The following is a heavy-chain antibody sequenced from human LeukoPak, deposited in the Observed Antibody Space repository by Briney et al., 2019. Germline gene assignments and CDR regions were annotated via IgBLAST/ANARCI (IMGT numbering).Heavy chain of an antibody. CDR1: GFTFSSYW. Sequence: GGSLRLSCAASGFTFSSYWMSWVRQAPGKGLEWVANIKQDGSEKYYVDSVKGRFTISRDNAKNSLYLQMNSLRAEDTAVYYCARDGVGVVTAIQGWGQGTLVTVSS. V-gene: IGHV3-7*01. J-gene: IGHJ4*02. CDR3: ARDGVGVVTAIQG. D-gene: IGHD2-21*02. CDR2: IKQDGSEK.